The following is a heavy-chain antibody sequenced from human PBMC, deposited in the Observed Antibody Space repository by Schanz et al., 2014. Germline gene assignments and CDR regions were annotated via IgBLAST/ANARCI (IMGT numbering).Heavy chain of an antibody. CDR3: ARDPQYYYGSGRGY. V-gene: IGHV1-69*08. J-gene: IGHJ4*02. Sequence: QVQLVQSGAEVKKPGSSVKVSCKASGDTFRSYTINWVRHAPGQGLEWMGRIIPITGITNYAQKFQGRVTFTADKSTSTAYMELISLTSEDTAVYYCARDPQYYYGSGRGYWGQGTLVTVST. CDR2: IIPITGIT. CDR1: GDTFRSYT. D-gene: IGHD3-10*01.